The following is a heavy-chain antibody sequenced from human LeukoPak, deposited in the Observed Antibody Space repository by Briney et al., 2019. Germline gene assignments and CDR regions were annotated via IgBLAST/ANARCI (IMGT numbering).Heavy chain of an antibody. CDR2: IHTNGNT. CDR1: GGSISNDY. V-gene: IGHV4-4*07. J-gene: IGHJ4*02. Sequence: PSETLFLTCTVSGGSISNDYWNWIRQPAGKGLEWIGRIHTNGNTDSNPSVKSRVTMSVDTSKHQFSLKLSSVTAADTAVYYCARGNIFCSGGSCSPNIAFGGQGPLVTVPS. CDR3: ARGNIFCSGGSCSPNIAF. D-gene: IGHD2-15*01.